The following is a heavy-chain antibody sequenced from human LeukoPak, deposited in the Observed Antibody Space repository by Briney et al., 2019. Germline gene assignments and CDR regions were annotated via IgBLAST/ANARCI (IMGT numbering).Heavy chain of an antibody. CDR3: ASIMVRGVIITFDY. Sequence: SETLSLTCAVYGGSFSGYYWSWIRQPPGKGLEWIGEINHSGSTNYNPSLKSRVTISVDTSKNQFSLKLSSVTAADTAVYYCASIMVRGVIITFDYWGQGTRVTVSS. CDR1: GGSFSGYY. CDR2: INHSGST. D-gene: IGHD3-10*01. V-gene: IGHV4-34*01. J-gene: IGHJ4*02.